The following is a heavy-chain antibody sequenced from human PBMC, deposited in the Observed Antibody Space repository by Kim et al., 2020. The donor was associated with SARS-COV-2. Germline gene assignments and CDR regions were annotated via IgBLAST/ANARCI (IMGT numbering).Heavy chain of an antibody. V-gene: IGHV1-3*01. J-gene: IGHJ4*02. D-gene: IGHD3-16*01. CDR3: ARGMGEYGAHFDY. Sequence: YSQKFQGRVTITRDTAASTAYMELSSLRSEDTAVYYCARGMGEYGAHFDYWGQGTLVTVSS.